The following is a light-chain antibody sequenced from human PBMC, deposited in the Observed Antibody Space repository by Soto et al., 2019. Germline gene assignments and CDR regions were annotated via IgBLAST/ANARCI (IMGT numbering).Light chain of an antibody. CDR1: SSNIGSND. CDR3: GTWDISLIAL. Sequence: QSVLTQPPSVSAAPGQKVTISCSGNSSNIGSNDVSWYQQLPGKAPKLLIYENSQRPSGIPDRFSGSKSGTSATLGITGLLTGDEADYYCGTWDISLIALFGTGTKLTVL. CDR2: ENS. V-gene: IGLV1-51*02. J-gene: IGLJ1*01.